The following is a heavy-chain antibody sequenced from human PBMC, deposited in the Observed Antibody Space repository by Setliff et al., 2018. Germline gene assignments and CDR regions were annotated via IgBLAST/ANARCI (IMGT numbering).Heavy chain of an antibody. D-gene: IGHD6-6*01. J-gene: IGHJ6*03. V-gene: IGHV1-3*01. CDR2: INAANGNT. Sequence: ASVKVSCKASGYTFTGHYLHWVRQAPGQGLEWMGRINAANGNTKYSQKFQGRVTITRDTSASTAHMELSSLRSDDTAVYYCVREGVDRRSSTDYRYYMDVWGKGTTVTVSS. CDR3: VREGVDRRSSTDYRYYMDV. CDR1: GYTFTGHY.